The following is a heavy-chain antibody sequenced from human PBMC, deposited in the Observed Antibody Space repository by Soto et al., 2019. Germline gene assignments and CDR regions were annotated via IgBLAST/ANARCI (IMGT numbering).Heavy chain of an antibody. V-gene: IGHV1-69*02. D-gene: IGHD4-17*01. CDR3: ARARFGGYGDYVFDY. Sequence: ASVKVSCKASGGTFSSYTISWVRQAPGQGLEWMGRIIPILDIANYAQKFQGRVTITADKSTSTAYMELSSLRSEDTAVYYCARARFGGYGDYVFDYWGQGTLVTVSS. J-gene: IGHJ4*02. CDR1: GGTFSSYT. CDR2: IIPILDIA.